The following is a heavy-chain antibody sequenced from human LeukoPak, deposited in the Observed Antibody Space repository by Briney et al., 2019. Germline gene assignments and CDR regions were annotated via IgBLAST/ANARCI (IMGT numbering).Heavy chain of an antibody. Sequence: ASVKVSCKASGYTFTGYYMHWVRQAPGQGLEWMGWINPNSGGTNYAQKFQGRVTMTRDTSISTAYMELSRLRSDDTAVYYCAKERDGYTYYFDYWGQGTLVTVSS. V-gene: IGHV1-2*02. CDR2: INPNSGGT. D-gene: IGHD5-24*01. J-gene: IGHJ4*02. CDR1: GYTFTGYY. CDR3: AKERDGYTYYFDY.